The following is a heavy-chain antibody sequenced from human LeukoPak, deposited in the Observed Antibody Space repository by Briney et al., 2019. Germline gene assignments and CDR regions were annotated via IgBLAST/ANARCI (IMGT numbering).Heavy chain of an antibody. CDR3: AREGGTYAFDY. V-gene: IGHV1-2*02. D-gene: IGHD1-26*01. CDR2: IHPNNGVT. CDR1: GYTFTGYY. J-gene: IGHJ4*02. Sequence: ASVKVSCKASGYTFTGYYLHWVRQAPGQGLEWMGWIHPNNGVTNYAQNFQGRVTMTRDTSISTAYMELSSLRSDDTAVFYCAREGGTYAFDYWGQGTLVTVSS.